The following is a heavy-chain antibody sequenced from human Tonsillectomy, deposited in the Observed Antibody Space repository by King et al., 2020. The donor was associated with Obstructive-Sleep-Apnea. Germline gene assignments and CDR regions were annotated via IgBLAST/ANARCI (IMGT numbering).Heavy chain of an antibody. J-gene: IGHJ4*02. CDR1: GGSFSGYY. CDR2: INHSGST. CDR3: AREGDEDGYYFDY. Sequence: VQLQQWGAGLLKPSETLSLTCAVYGGSFSGYYWSWIRQPPGKGLEWIGEINHSGSTNYNPSLKSRVTISVDTSKNQFSLKLSPVTAADTAVYYCAREGDEDGYYFDYWGQGTLVTVSS. V-gene: IGHV4-34*01. D-gene: IGHD3-10*01.